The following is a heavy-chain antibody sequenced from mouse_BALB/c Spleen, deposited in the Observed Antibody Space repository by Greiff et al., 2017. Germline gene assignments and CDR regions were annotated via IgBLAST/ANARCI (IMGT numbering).Heavy chain of an antibody. J-gene: IGHJ4*01. CDR1: GYSFTGYF. V-gene: IGHV1-37*01. Sequence: VQLQQSGPELVKPGASVKISCKASGYSFTGYFMNWVKQSHGKSLEWIGRINPYNGDTFYNQKFKGKATLTVDKSSSTAHMELLSLTSEDSAVYDCGSYDYDGPPYAMDYWGQGTSVTVSS. CDR2: INPYNGDT. D-gene: IGHD2-4*01. CDR3: GSYDYDGPPYAMDY.